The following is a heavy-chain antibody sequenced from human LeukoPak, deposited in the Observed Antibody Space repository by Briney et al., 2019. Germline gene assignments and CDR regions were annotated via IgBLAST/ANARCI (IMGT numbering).Heavy chain of an antibody. CDR2: IYTSGST. V-gene: IGHV4-4*07. CDR3: ARGVLLWFGESYGAFDI. CDR1: GGSISSYY. J-gene: IGHJ3*02. Sequence: SETLSLTCTVSGGSISSYYWSWIRQPAGKGLEWIGRIYTSGSTNYNPSLKSRVTISVDTSKNQFSLKLSSVTAADTAVYYCARGVLLWFGESYGAFDIWGQGTMVTVSS. D-gene: IGHD3-10*01.